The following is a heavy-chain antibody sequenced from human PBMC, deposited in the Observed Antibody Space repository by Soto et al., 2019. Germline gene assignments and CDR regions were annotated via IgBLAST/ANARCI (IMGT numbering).Heavy chain of an antibody. J-gene: IGHJ6*02. CDR1: GFTFSDYG. D-gene: IGHD2-15*01. CDR2: IWFDGSNE. V-gene: IGHV3-33*01. CDR3: ARGSIYCSSTSCSYGMDV. Sequence: PGGSLRLSCAASGFTFSDYGMHWVRQAPGEGLQWVAVIWFDGSNEHYADSVKGRFTISRDNSKNTLYLQMYSLRAGDTAVYYCARGSIYCSSTSCSYGMDVWGQGTKVTVSS.